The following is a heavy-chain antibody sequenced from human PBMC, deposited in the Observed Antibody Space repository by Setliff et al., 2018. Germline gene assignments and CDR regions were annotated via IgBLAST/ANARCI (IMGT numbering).Heavy chain of an antibody. CDR2: INHSGST. J-gene: IGHJ4*02. CDR1: GGSFSGYY. Sequence: PSETLSLTCAVYGGSFSGYYWSWIRQPPGKGLEWIGEINHSGSTYYNPSLKSRVTISVDTSKNQFSLKLSSVTAADTAVYYCASFQGNYYYDSSGYYYFDYWGQGTLVTVSS. CDR3: ASFQGNYYYDSSGYYYFDY. D-gene: IGHD3-22*01. V-gene: IGHV4-34*01.